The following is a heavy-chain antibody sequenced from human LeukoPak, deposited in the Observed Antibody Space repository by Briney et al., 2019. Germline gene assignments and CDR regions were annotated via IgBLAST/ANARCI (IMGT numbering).Heavy chain of an antibody. D-gene: IGHD3-22*01. Sequence: GASVKVSCKASGYTFTSYGISWVRQAPGQGLEWMGWISAYNGNTNYAQKLQGRVTMTTDTSTSTAYMELRSLRSDDTAVYYCARDLYYYDSSGYYPFERNSYYYYMDVWGKGTTVTISS. CDR2: ISAYNGNT. V-gene: IGHV1-18*01. CDR3: ARDLYYYDSSGYYPFERNSYYYYMDV. CDR1: GYTFTSYG. J-gene: IGHJ6*03.